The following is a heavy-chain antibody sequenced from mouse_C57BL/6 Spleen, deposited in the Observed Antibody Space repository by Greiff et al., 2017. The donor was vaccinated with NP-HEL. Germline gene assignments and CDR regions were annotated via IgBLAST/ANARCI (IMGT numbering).Heavy chain of an antibody. CDR2: IPPNSGST. J-gene: IGHJ4*01. Sequence: QVQLQQPGAELVKPGASVKLSCKASGYTFTSYWMHWVKQRPGQGLEWIGMIPPNSGSTNYNEKFKSKATLTVDKSSSTAYMQLSSLTSEDSAVYYCGAWGLYAMDYWGQGTSVTVSS. CDR1: GYTFTSYW. D-gene: IGHD4-1*01. CDR3: GAWGLYAMDY. V-gene: IGHV1-64*01.